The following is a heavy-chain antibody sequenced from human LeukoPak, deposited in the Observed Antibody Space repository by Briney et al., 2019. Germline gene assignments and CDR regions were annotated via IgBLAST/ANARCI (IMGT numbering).Heavy chain of an antibody. J-gene: IGHJ6*03. D-gene: IGHD3-3*01. CDR1: GGSISSYY. Sequence: SETLSLTCTVSGGSISSYYWSWIRQPPGKGLEWIGEINHSGSTNYNPSLKSRVTISVDTSKNQFSLKLSSVTAADTAVYYCARGYYDFWSGYYRVRNYYYYYMDVWGKGTTVTVSS. CDR3: ARGYYDFWSGYYRVRNYYYYYMDV. V-gene: IGHV4-34*01. CDR2: INHSGST.